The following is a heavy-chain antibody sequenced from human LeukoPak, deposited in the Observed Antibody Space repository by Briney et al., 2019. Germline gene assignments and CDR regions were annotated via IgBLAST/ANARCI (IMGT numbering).Heavy chain of an antibody. CDR3: ARLVDGAFDI. Sequence: GGSLRLSCAASGFTLSSNWMSWVRQAPGEGLEWVGSIKQDGSEKYYVDSLKGRFTISRDNAKNSLYLQMNSLRAEDTAMYYCARLVDGAFDIWGQGTLVTVSP. CDR2: IKQDGSEK. D-gene: IGHD2-15*01. V-gene: IGHV3-7*04. CDR1: GFTLSSNW. J-gene: IGHJ3*02.